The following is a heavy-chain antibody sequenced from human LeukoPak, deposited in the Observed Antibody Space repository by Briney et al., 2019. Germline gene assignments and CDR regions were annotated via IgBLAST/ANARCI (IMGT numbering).Heavy chain of an antibody. D-gene: IGHD1-26*01. Sequence: SETLSLTCTVSGGSISSYYWSWIRQPPGKGLEWIGYIYYSGSTNYNPSLKSRVTISVDTSKNQFSLKLSSVTAADTAVYYCARDGWELDAFDIWGQGTMVTVSS. V-gene: IGHV4-59*01. CDR3: ARDGWELDAFDI. CDR1: GGSISSYY. CDR2: IYYSGST. J-gene: IGHJ3*02.